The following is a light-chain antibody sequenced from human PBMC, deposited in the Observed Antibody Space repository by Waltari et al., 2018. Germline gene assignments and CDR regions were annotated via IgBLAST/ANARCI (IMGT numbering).Light chain of an antibody. CDR2: GSS. Sequence: VILTQSPATLSLSPGERATLSCRASQSVSSYLAWYQQKPGQAPRLLIYGSSTRATGIPDRLSGSGSGTEFTLTISSLEPEDFAVYYCQKYSDSPFTFGPGTKLDIK. CDR3: QKYSDSPFT. J-gene: IGKJ3*01. CDR1: QSVSSY. V-gene: IGKV3-11*01.